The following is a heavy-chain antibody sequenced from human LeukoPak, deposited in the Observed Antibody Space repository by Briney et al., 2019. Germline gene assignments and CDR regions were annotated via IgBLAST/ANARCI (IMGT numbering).Heavy chain of an antibody. V-gene: IGHV4-38-2*02. D-gene: IGHD3-10*01. CDR3: ARDPVRGRWFDP. CDR1: GYSISSGYY. CDR2: IYHSGST. J-gene: IGHJ5*02. Sequence: SETLSLACTVSGYSISSGYYWGWIRQPPGKGLEWIGSIYHSGSTYYNPSLKSRVTISVDTSKNQFSLKLSSVTAADTAVYYCARDPVRGRWFDPWGQGTLVTASS.